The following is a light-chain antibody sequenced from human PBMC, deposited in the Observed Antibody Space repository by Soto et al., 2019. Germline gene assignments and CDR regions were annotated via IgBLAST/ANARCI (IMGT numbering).Light chain of an antibody. Sequence: DIQMTQSPSSLSASVGDRVTITCRASQSISSYLNWYQQKPGKAPNLPIYAASSLQSGVPSRFSGSGSGTDFTLTISSLQPEDFATYYCQQSYSTPPAFGGGTKVEIK. V-gene: IGKV1-39*01. CDR2: AAS. CDR1: QSISSY. J-gene: IGKJ4*01. CDR3: QQSYSTPPA.